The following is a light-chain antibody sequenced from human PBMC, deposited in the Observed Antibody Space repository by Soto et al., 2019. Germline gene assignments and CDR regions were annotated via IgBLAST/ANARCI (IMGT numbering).Light chain of an antibody. J-gene: IGKJ4*01. CDR1: QSVSSSY. CDR2: GAS. CDR3: QQYGSSST. Sequence: EILFTQSPGTLSLSPGERATLSCRASQSVSSSYLAWYQPKPGKAPRLLIYGASSRATGIPDRLSGSGSGTDFTLTIRRLEPEDFAVYYCQQYGSSSTFGGGTKVDIK. V-gene: IGKV3-20*01.